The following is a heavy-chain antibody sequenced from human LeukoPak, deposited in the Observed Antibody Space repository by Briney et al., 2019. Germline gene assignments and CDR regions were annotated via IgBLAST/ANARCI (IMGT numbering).Heavy chain of an antibody. CDR3: AKDREYQLLAPGSADY. CDR1: GFTFGDYA. V-gene: IGHV3-9*01. J-gene: IGHJ4*02. Sequence: GGSLRVSCAASGFTFGDYAMHWVRQAQGKGLEWVSGISWNSGSIGYADSVKGRFTISRDNAKNSLYLQMNSLRAEDTALYYCAKDREYQLLAPGSADYWGQGTLVTVSS. D-gene: IGHD2-2*01. CDR2: ISWNSGSI.